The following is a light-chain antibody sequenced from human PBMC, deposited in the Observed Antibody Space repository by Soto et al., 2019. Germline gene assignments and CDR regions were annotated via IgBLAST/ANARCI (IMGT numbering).Light chain of an antibody. Sequence: EVVLTQSPGTLSLSPGERASLSCRASESVSNNYLAWYQQKPGQAPRLLIYDASNRATGIPARFSGSGSGTDFTLTIGRLEPEDFAVYYCQQYLITPWTFGQGTKVDI. J-gene: IGKJ1*01. CDR3: QQYLITPWT. V-gene: IGKV3-20*01. CDR1: ESVSNNY. CDR2: DAS.